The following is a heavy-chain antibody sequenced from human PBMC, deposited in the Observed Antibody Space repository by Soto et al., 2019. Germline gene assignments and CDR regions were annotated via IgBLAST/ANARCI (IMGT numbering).Heavy chain of an antibody. CDR2: ISSSSSYI. J-gene: IGHJ5*02. CDR3: VRGGGGGLFDP. CDR1: GFTFSSYS. V-gene: IGHV3-21*01. Sequence: GGSLRLSCAASGFTFSSYSMNWVRQAPGKGLEWVSSISSSSSYIYYADSVKGRFTISRDNAKNSLYLQMMSLTAEDTAIYYCVRGGGGGLFDPWGQGTMVTVSS. D-gene: IGHD2-15*01.